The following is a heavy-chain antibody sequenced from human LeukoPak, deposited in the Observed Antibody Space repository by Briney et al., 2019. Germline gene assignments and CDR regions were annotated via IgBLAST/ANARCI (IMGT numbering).Heavy chain of an antibody. Sequence: GGSLRLSCAASGFIVSSNYMNWVRQAPGKGLEWVSVIYTGGNTYYADSVKGRFTISRDNSKNTLYLQMHSLRAEDTAVYYCASPSSGQSLDIRGQGTMVTVSS. CDR1: GFIVSSNY. CDR3: ASPSSGQSLDI. CDR2: IYTGGNT. J-gene: IGHJ3*02. D-gene: IGHD6-19*01. V-gene: IGHV3-53*01.